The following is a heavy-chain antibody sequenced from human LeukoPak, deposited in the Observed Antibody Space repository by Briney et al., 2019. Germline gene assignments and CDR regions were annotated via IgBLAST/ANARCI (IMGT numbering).Heavy chain of an antibody. CDR1: GYTFTGYY. D-gene: IGHD2-15*01. Sequence: ASVKVSCKASGYTFTGYYMHWVRQAPGQGLEWMGWINPNSGGTNYAQKLQGRVTMTRDTSISTAYMELSRLRSDDTAVYYCARASIVVVVAATGGWFDPWGQGTLVTVSS. CDR2: INPNSGGT. CDR3: ARASIVVVVAATGGWFDP. V-gene: IGHV1-2*02. J-gene: IGHJ5*02.